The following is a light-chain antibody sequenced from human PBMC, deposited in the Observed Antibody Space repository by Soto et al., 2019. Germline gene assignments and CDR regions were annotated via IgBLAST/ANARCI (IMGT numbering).Light chain of an antibody. J-gene: IGLJ3*02. CDR3: SSYTSNSTPWV. V-gene: IGLV2-14*01. CDR2: DVS. CDR1: SSDVGGYNF. Sequence: QSALTQPASVSGSPGQSITISCTGTSSDVGGYNFVSWYQQHPGKAPKVLIYDVSNRPSGVSNRFSGSKSGNTASLTISGLQAEDEADDYCSSYTSNSTPWVFGGGTKVTVL.